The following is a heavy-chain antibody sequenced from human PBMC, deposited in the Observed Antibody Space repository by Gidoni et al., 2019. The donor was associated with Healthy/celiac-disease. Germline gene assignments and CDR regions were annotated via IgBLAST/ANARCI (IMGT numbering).Heavy chain of an antibody. J-gene: IGHJ4*02. Sequence: EVQLVESGGGLVQPGGSLRLSCAASGFTFSSYWMSWVRQAPGKGLEWVANIKQDGSGEYLVDSVKGRFNHSRKKAKKPMYLQKNSLRAEDTAWYYCGGAGDRGIGAALGIYWGQGTLVNVS. CDR2: IKQDGSGE. CDR3: GGAGDRGIGAALGIY. D-gene: IGHD7-27*01. CDR1: GFTFSSYW. V-gene: IGHV3-7*01.